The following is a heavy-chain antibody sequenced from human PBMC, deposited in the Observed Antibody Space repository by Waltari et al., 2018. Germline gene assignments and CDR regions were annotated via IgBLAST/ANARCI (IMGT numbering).Heavy chain of an antibody. D-gene: IGHD5-12*01. J-gene: IGHJ3*01. CDR2: IIPMPGIT. Sequence: QVQLVQSGPEVKQPGSSVKVSCKSSGGPFSSVGLHWLRQAPGQGLEWMGKIIPMPGITEDEQKFQGRLRITADRSTTTGYMELRSLGTEDTAIYYCARRVSTKGAFEVWGRGTLVTVSP. CDR3: ARRVSTKGAFEV. V-gene: IGHV1-69*02. CDR1: GGPFSSVG.